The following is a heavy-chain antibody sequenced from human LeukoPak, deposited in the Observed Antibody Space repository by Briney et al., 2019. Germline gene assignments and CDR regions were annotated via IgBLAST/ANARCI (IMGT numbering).Heavy chain of an antibody. CDR1: GSTFSSYA. V-gene: IGHV3-23*01. J-gene: IGHJ4*02. CDR2: ISGSGGST. Sequence: QPGGSLRLSCAASGSTFSSYAMSWVRQAPGKGLEWVSAISGSGGSTSYADSGKGRLIISRDNSKNTLYLQMNSLRAEDPAVYYCAKDLGYYDSSGLTWGQGTLVTLSS. CDR3: AKDLGYYDSSGLT. D-gene: IGHD3-22*01.